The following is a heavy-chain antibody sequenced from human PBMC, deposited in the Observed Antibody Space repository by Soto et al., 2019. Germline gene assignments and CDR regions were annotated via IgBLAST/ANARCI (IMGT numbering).Heavy chain of an antibody. J-gene: IGHJ6*02. CDR2: IWYDGSNK. V-gene: IGHV3-33*01. Sequence: HPGGSPRLSFAASEFTFSSYCMHWVRQAPGKGLEWVAVIWYDGSNKYYADSVKGRFTISRDNSKNTLYLQMNSLRAEDTAVYYCARERITIFGVDLYYYGMDVWGQGTTVTVSS. CDR3: ARERITIFGVDLYYYGMDV. D-gene: IGHD3-3*01. CDR1: EFTFSSYC.